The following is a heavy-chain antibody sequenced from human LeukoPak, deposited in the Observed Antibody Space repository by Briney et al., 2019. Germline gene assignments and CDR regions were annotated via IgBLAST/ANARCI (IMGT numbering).Heavy chain of an antibody. Sequence: SETLSLTCAVYGGSFSGYYWSWIRQPPGKGLVWIGEINHSGSTNYNPSLKSRVTISVDTSKNQFSLKLSSVTAADTAVYYCARHDAGIAARPFDNWGQGTLVTVSS. CDR3: ARHDAGIAARPFDN. CDR2: INHSGST. D-gene: IGHD6-6*01. J-gene: IGHJ4*02. V-gene: IGHV4-34*01. CDR1: GGSFSGYY.